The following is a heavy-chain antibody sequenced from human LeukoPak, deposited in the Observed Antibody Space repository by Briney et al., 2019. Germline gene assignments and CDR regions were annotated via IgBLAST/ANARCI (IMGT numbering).Heavy chain of an antibody. CDR1: GYTLTELS. D-gene: IGHD1-1*01. V-gene: IGHV1-24*01. Sequence: ASVKVSCKVSGYTLTELSMHWVRQAPGKGLEWMGGFDPEDGETIYAQKFQGRVTMTEDTSTDTAYMELSSLRSEDTAVYYCALRRTTVVSYYYYYYMDVWGKGTTVTVSS. J-gene: IGHJ6*03. CDR2: FDPEDGET. CDR3: ALRRTTVVSYYYYYYMDV.